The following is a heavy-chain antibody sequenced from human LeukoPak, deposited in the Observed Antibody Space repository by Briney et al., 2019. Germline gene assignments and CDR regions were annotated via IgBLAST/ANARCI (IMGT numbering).Heavy chain of an antibody. V-gene: IGHV3-64D*06. D-gene: IGHD2-21*01. J-gene: IGHJ4*02. CDR1: GVTFSNYA. CDR3: VSDRWESIYY. Sequence: GGSLRLSCSASGVTFSNYAMHWVRQAPGKGLEYVSIISKNGGSTYYADSVKGRFTISRDNYKNTLYLQMSSLRVEDTAVYYCVSDRWESIYYWGQGTLVTVSS. CDR2: ISKNGGST.